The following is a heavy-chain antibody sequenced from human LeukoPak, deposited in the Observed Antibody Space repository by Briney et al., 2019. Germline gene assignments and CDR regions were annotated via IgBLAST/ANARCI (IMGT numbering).Heavy chain of an antibody. V-gene: IGHV1-2*02. CDR1: GYTFTGYS. D-gene: IGHD2-21*01. Sequence: EASVKVSCKASGYTFTGYSMHWVRQAPGQGLEWMGWINPNSGGTNYAQKFQGRVTMTRDTSISTAYMELSRLRSDDTAVYYCARDRAYCGGDCYPDYYYMDVWGKGTTVTVPS. CDR2: INPNSGGT. CDR3: ARDRAYCGGDCYPDYYYMDV. J-gene: IGHJ6*03.